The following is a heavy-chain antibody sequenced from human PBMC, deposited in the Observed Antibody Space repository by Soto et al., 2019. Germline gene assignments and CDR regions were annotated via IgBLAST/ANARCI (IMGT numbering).Heavy chain of an antibody. CDR3: ARDPSEEYYLDD. V-gene: IGHV1-3*01. Sequence: ASVKVSCKASGYTFTSYAMHWVRQAPGQRLEWMGWINAGNGNTKYSQKFQGRVTITRDTSASTAYMELSSLRSEDTAVYYCARDPSEEYYLDDWGQGTLVTVSS. CDR1: GYTFTSYA. J-gene: IGHJ4*02. CDR2: INAGNGNT.